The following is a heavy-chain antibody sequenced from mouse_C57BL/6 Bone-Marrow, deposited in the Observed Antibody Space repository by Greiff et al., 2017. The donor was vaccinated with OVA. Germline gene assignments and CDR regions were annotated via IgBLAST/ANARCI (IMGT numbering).Heavy chain of an antibody. CDR1: GYTFTSYW. J-gene: IGHJ2*01. V-gene: IGHV1-64*01. D-gene: IGHD1-1*01. CDR3: ARWGYYCSSYHFDY. Sequence: QVQLQQPGAELVKPGASVKLSCKASGYTFTSYWMHWVKQRPGQGLEWIGMIHPNSGSTNYNEKFKSKATLTVDKSSSTAYMQLSSLTSEDSAVYSCARWGYYCSSYHFDYWGQGTTLTVSS. CDR2: IHPNSGST.